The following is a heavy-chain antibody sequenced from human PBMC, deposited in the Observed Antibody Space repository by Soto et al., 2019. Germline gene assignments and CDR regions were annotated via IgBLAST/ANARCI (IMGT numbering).Heavy chain of an antibody. CDR3: ASRGYSYGFSLGMDV. CDR1: GGSISSGGYY. V-gene: IGHV4-31*03. J-gene: IGHJ6*02. CDR2: IYYSGNT. D-gene: IGHD5-18*01. Sequence: QVQLQESGPGLVKPSQTLSLTCTVSGGSISSGGYYWSWIRQHPGKGLGWIGYIYYSGNTYYNPSLKSRVTISVETSKNQFSPKLSSVTAAATAVYYCASRGYSYGFSLGMDVWGQGTTVTVS.